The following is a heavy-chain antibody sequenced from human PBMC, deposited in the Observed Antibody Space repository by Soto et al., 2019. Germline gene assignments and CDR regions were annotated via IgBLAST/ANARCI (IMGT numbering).Heavy chain of an antibody. D-gene: IGHD3-22*01. CDR3: ARFDYYDTSGYYRHFQH. J-gene: IGHJ1*01. CDR1: GFTFSDYY. Sequence: GGSLRLCCVASGFTFSDYYMSWIRQAPGKGLEWVSYISSGASAIYYADSVKGRFTISRDNAKNSLYLQMNSLRAEDTAVYYCARFDYYDTSGYYRHFQHWGQGTPVTVSS. V-gene: IGHV3-11*01. CDR2: ISSGASAI.